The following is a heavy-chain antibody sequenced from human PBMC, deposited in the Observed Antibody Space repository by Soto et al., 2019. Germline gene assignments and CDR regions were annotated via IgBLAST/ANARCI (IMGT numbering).Heavy chain of an antibody. CDR1: GFTFITYT. CDR3: ARGGWRDYRSSPFYYMDV. CDR2: ISGSSSYM. J-gene: IGHJ6*03. D-gene: IGHD4-17*01. Sequence: GGSLRLSCAASGFTFITYTMNWVRQAPGKGLEWVSSISGSSSYMYHAALAKGRFTISRDNSKNSLYLQMDSLRAEDTAVYYCARGGWRDYRSSPFYYMDVWGKGTTVTVSS. V-gene: IGHV3-21*06.